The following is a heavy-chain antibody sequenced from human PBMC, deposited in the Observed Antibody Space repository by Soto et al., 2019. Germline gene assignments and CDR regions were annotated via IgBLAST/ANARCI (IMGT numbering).Heavy chain of an antibody. Sequence: LRLSCAASGFTFTNYWMHWVRQAPGKGLEWVANIKEDVSEIYYVDSVKGRFTISRDNAKNSLYLQMNSLRAEGTALYYCVRGSGFVTDFWGQGTLVTVSS. CDR3: VRGSGFVTDF. CDR1: GFTFTNYW. D-gene: IGHD3-22*01. V-gene: IGHV3-7*01. J-gene: IGHJ4*02. CDR2: IKEDVSEI.